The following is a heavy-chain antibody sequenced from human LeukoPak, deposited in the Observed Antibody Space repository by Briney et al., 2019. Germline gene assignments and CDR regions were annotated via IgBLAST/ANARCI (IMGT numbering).Heavy chain of an antibody. D-gene: IGHD3-16*02. V-gene: IGHV3-23*01. CDR1: GFTFSSYA. CDR2: ISGSGGGT. CDR3: AKGGSYRSQPYFDY. Sequence: GGSLRLSCAASGFTFSSYAMNWVRQAPGKGLEWVSGISGSGGGTYYADSVKGRFTISRDNSKNTLYLQMNSLRAEDTAVYYCAKGGSYRSQPYFDYWGQGTPVTVSS. J-gene: IGHJ4*02.